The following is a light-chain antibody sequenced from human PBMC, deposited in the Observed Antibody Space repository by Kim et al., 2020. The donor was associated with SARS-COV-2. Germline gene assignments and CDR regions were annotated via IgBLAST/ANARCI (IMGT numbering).Light chain of an antibody. CDR3: QQYNNWPLT. CDR2: GAS. Sequence: VSPGERASLTCRASQSVTSKLVWYQQKPGQAPRLLIYGASTRATGIPARFSGSGSGTEFALTISSLQSEDFAVYYCQQYNNWPLTFGGGTKVDIK. CDR1: QSVTSK. J-gene: IGKJ4*01. V-gene: IGKV3-15*01.